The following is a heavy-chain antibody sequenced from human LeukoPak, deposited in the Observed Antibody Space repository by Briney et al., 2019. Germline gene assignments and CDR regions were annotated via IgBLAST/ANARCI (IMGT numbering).Heavy chain of an antibody. J-gene: IGHJ6*02. CDR3: AKDRSSGFIRGSGMDV. CDR1: GFTFSSYA. Sequence: GGSLRLSCAASGFTFSSYAMSWVRQAPGKGLEWVSAISGSGGSTYYADSVKGRFTISRDNSKNTLYLQMNSLRAEDTAVYYCAKDRSSGFIRGSGMDVWGLGTTVTVSS. D-gene: IGHD6-19*01. V-gene: IGHV3-23*01. CDR2: ISGSGGST.